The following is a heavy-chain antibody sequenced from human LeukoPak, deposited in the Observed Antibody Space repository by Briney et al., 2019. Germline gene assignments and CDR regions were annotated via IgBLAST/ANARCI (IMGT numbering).Heavy chain of an antibody. D-gene: IGHD2-15*01. CDR1: GGSFNGHY. Sequence: SETLSLTCAVYGGSFNGHYWSWIRQPPGKGLEWIGEVNYSGSTNYNPSLKSRVTISLVTSKNQFSLKLSSVTAADTAVYYCARWVVAADYYYYMDVWGKGTTVTVSS. CDR2: VNYSGST. J-gene: IGHJ6*03. V-gene: IGHV4-34*01. CDR3: ARWVVAADYYYYMDV.